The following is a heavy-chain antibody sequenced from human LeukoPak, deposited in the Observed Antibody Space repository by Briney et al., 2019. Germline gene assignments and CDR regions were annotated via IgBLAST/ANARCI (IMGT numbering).Heavy chain of an antibody. J-gene: IGHJ4*02. D-gene: IGHD2-21*02. CDR3: AKDLVVTAIGNFDY. CDR2: IRYDGSNK. Sequence: GGSLRLSCAASGFTFSSYGMHWVRQAPGKGLEWVAFIRYDGSNKYYADSVKGRLTISRDNSKNTLYLQMNSLRAEDTAVYYCAKDLVVTAIGNFDYWGQGTLVTVSS. CDR1: GFTFSSYG. V-gene: IGHV3-30*02.